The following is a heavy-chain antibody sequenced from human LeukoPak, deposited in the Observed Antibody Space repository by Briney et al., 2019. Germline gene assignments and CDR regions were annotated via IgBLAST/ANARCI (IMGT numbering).Heavy chain of an antibody. CDR1: GGSISSYY. J-gene: IGHJ5*02. V-gene: IGHV4-59*01. D-gene: IGHD3-10*01. Sequence: PSETLSLTCTVSGGSISSYYWSWIRQPPGKGLEWIGYIYYSGSTNYNPSLKSRVTISVDTSKNQFSLKLSSVTAADTAVYYCARGGPEGQMVRAPFDPWGQGTLVTVSS. CDR3: ARGGPEGQMVRAPFDP. CDR2: IYYSGST.